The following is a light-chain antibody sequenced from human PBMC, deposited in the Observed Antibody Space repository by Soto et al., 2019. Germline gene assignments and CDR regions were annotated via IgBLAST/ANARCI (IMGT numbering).Light chain of an antibody. CDR1: SSNIGAGYD. CDR2: GNS. CDR3: QSYDDSLSGVV. Sequence: QSVLTQPPSVSGAPGQRVTISCTGSSSNIGAGYDVHWYQQIPGTAPKVLIFGNSNRPSGVPDRFSGSKSGTSASLAITGLQAEDEADYYCQSYDDSLSGVVFGGGTTLTVL. V-gene: IGLV1-40*01. J-gene: IGLJ2*01.